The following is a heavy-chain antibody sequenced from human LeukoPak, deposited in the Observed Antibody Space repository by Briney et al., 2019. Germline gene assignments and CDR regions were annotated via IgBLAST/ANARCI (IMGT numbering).Heavy chain of an antibody. CDR3: ARDSDYDSPVG. D-gene: IGHD3-22*01. V-gene: IGHV3-33*01. CDR1: GFTFSSYG. Sequence: PGRSLRLSCAASGFTFSSYGMHWVRQAPGKGLEWVAVIWYDGSNKYYADSVKGRFTISRDNSKNTLYLQMNSLRAEDTAVYYCARDSDYDSPVGWGQGTLVTVSS. J-gene: IGHJ4*02. CDR2: IWYDGSNK.